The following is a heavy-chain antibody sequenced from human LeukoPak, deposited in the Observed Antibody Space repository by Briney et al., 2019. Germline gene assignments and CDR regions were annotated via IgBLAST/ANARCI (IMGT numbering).Heavy chain of an antibody. J-gene: IGHJ3*02. CDR2: ISSSGSTI. CDR1: GFTFSDYY. Sequence: GGSLRLSCAASGFTFSDYYMSWIRQSPGKGLEWVSYISSSGSTIYYADSVKGRFTISRDNAKNSLYLQMTSLRVEDTAVYYCARSAYYDSSDTLTGTFDIWGQGTMVTASS. CDR3: ARSAYYDSSDTLTGTFDI. D-gene: IGHD3-22*01. V-gene: IGHV3-11*01.